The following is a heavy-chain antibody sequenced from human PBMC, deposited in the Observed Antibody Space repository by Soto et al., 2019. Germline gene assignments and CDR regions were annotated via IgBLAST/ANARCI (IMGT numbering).Heavy chain of an antibody. CDR3: ARRAETNGWNGFGADKYYFDF. Sequence: VASVKVSWKASGYTFTSYDIYWVRKATGQGLEGMRWMNPNTGHSGYAQKCQGRVTMTSDTSISTAHMELSSRRSEDTAVYYCARRAETNGWNGFGADKYYFDFWGQGTLVTVSS. CDR1: GYTFTSYD. D-gene: IGHD1-1*01. V-gene: IGHV1-8*01. J-gene: IGHJ4*02. CDR2: MNPNTGHS.